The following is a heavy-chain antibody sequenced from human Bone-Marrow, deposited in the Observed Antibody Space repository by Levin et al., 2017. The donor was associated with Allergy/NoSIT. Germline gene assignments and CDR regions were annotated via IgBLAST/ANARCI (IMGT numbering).Heavy chain of an antibody. J-gene: IGHJ4*02. CDR2: IDPNNGGR. CDR1: GYTFTDYY. Sequence: VASVKVSCKASGYTFTDYYLHWVRQAPGQGLEWMGWIDPNNGGRKYAQKFQDRVTMTRDTSINTVYMELSSLKSDDAAVYYCARGHCTNSGCSEATGLYQYWGQGTLVTVSS. CDR3: ARGHCTNSGCSEATGLYQY. V-gene: IGHV1-2*02. D-gene: IGHD2-8*01.